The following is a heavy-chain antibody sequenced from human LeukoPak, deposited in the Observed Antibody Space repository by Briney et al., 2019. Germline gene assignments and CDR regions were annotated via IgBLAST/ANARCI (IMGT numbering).Heavy chain of an antibody. CDR1: GGSISSYY. CDR3: ARHPSRYSSGWYSWFDP. CDR2: TYTSGST. J-gene: IGHJ5*02. D-gene: IGHD6-19*01. V-gene: IGHV4-4*09. Sequence: SETLSLTCTVSGGSISSYYWSWIRQPPGKGLEWIGYTYTSGSTNYNPSLKSRVTISVDTSKNQFSLKLSSVTAADTAVYYCARHPSRYSSGWYSWFDPWGQGTLVTVSS.